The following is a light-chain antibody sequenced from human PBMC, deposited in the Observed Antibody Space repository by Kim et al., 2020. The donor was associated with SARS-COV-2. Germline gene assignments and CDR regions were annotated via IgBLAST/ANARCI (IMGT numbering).Light chain of an antibody. J-gene: IGLJ2*01. CDR2: QDN. V-gene: IGLV3-1*01. Sequence: SYELTQPPSVSVSPGQTASISCSGDKLGHKYACWFQQKPGQSPVLVIYQDNKRPSGIPERFSGSTSGNTATLTISGTQAMDEADYYCQAWDSLHMVF. CDR1: KLGHKY. CDR3: QAWDSLHMV.